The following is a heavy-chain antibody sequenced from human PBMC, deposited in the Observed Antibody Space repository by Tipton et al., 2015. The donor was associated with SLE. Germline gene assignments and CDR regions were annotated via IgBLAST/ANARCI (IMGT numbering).Heavy chain of an antibody. D-gene: IGHD5-12*01. CDR3: ARGGHYDSWFDP. J-gene: IGHJ5*02. CDR2: IYYSVIT. Sequence: TLSLTCTVSGGSISSYYWTWVRQPPGKGLEWIGNIYYSVITNYSPSLKSRVTISVDTYNNQFSLKLSSVTAADTAVYYCARGGHYDSWFDPWGQGTLVTVSS. CDR1: GGSISSYY. V-gene: IGHV4-59*01.